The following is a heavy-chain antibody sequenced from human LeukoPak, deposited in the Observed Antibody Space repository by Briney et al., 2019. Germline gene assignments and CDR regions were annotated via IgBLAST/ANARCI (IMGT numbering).Heavy chain of an antibody. CDR3: ARDGRTTVSPRGYYYYYYYMDV. Sequence: SVKVSCKASGGTFSSYAISWVRQAPGQGLEWMGGIIPIFGTANYAQKFQGRVTITADESTSTAYMELSSLRSEDTAVYYCARDGRTTVSPRGYYYYYYYMDVWGKGTTVTVSS. D-gene: IGHD4-11*01. CDR2: IIPIFGTA. CDR1: GGTFSSYA. V-gene: IGHV1-69*13. J-gene: IGHJ6*03.